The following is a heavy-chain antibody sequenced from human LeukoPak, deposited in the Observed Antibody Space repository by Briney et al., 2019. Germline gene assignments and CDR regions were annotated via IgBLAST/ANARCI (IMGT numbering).Heavy chain of an antibody. CDR2: ISSSGSTI. D-gene: IGHD6-13*01. V-gene: IGHV3-48*03. Sequence: GGSLRLSCAASGFTFSSYEMNWVRQAPGKGLEWVSYISSSGSTIYYADSVKGRFTISRDNAKNSLYLQMNSLRAEDTAVYYCARALLSSDAFDIWGQGTMVTVSS. CDR3: ARALLSSDAFDI. J-gene: IGHJ3*02. CDR1: GFTFSSYE.